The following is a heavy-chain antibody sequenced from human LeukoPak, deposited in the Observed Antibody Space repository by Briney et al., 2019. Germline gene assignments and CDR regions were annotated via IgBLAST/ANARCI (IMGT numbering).Heavy chain of an antibody. CDR1: GYTFTGYY. D-gene: IGHD3-10*01. CDR2: INPNSGGT. V-gene: IGHV1-2*02. J-gene: IGHJ4*02. CDR3: ARVVDGRKWFRDPLPDY. Sequence: GASVKVSCKASGYTFTGYYMHWVRQAPGQGLEWMGWINPNSGGTNYAQKFQGRVTMTRDTSISTAYMELSRVRSDDTAVYYCARVVDGRKWFRDPLPDYWGQGTLVTVSS.